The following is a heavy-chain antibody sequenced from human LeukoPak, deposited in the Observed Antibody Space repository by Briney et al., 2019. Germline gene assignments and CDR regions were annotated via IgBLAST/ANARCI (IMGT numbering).Heavy chain of an antibody. V-gene: IGHV3-30-3*01. J-gene: IGHJ6*02. CDR2: ISYDGSNK. CDR3: ARAGEPDYGDYVGYYYYGMDV. Sequence: PGGSLRLSCTVSGFILGDYAMSWVRQAPGKGLEWVAVISYDGSNKYYADSVKGRFTISRDNSKNTVHLQMNSLRTEDTAVYYCARAGEPDYGDYVGYYYYGMDVWGQGTTVTVSS. D-gene: IGHD4-17*01. CDR1: GFILGDYA.